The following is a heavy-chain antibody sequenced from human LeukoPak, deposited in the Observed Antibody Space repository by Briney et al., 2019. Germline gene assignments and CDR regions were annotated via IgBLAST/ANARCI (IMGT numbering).Heavy chain of an antibody. Sequence: PSETLSLTHTVYGGSISSSSYYWGWIRQPPGKGLERIGSIYYSGSTYYNPSLKSRVTISVDTSKNQFSLKLSSVTAADTAVYYCAKIWSGCSYYYYYYMEVWGKGTTVTVSS. CDR1: GGSISSSSYY. V-gene: IGHV4-39*07. CDR3: AKIWSGCSYYYYYYMEV. CDR2: IYYSGST. J-gene: IGHJ6*03. D-gene: IGHD3-3*01.